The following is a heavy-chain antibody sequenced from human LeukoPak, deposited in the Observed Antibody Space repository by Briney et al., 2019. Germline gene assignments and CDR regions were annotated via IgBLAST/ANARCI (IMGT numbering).Heavy chain of an antibody. Sequence: GGSLRLSCAASGFTFSSYAMHWVRQAPGKGLEYVSAISSNGGSTYYANSVKGRFTISRDNSKNTLYLQMGSLRAEDMAVYYCARVGTDYDILTGYCDYWGQGTLVTVSS. CDR1: GFTFSSYA. D-gene: IGHD3-9*01. J-gene: IGHJ4*02. CDR3: ARVGTDYDILTGYCDY. CDR2: ISSNGGST. V-gene: IGHV3-64*01.